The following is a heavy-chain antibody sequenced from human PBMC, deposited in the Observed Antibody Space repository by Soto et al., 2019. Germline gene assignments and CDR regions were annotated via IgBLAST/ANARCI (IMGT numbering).Heavy chain of an antibody. CDR2: IYYSGST. J-gene: IGHJ4*02. CDR1: GGSISSGDYY. Sequence: PSETLSLTCTVSGGSISSGDYYWSWIRQPPGKGLEWIGYIYYSGSTYYNPSLKSRVTISVDTSKNQFSLKLSSVTAADTAVYYCARSNWQQLVLDYWGQGTLVTVSS. CDR3: ARSNWQQLVLDY. V-gene: IGHV4-30-4*01. D-gene: IGHD6-13*01.